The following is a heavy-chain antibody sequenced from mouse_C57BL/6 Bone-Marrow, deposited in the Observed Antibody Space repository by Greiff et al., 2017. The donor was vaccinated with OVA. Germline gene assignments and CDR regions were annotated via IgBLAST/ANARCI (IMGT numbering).Heavy chain of an antibody. Sequence: VQLKQSAPELVKPGASVKISCKASGYSFTDYNMNWVKQSNGKSLEWIGVINPNYGTTSYNQKFKGKATLTVDQSSSTAYMQLNSLTSEDSAVYYCARGGGYYLYYAMDYWGQGTSVTVSS. D-gene: IGHD2-3*01. J-gene: IGHJ4*01. CDR3: ARGGGYYLYYAMDY. CDR2: INPNYGTT. V-gene: IGHV1-39*01. CDR1: GYSFTDYN.